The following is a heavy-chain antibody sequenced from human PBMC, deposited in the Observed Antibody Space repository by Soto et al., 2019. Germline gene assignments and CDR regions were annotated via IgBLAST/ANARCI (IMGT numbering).Heavy chain of an antibody. D-gene: IGHD4-4*01. CDR2: IIPIFGTV. CDR3: ARSPPATVTSELMYYRMDV. CDR1: GGTFNTYA. Sequence: QVQLVQSGAEVKKPGSSVKVSCKASGGTFNTYAISWVRQAPGQGPEWMGGIIPIFGTVKYAQKFQGRVTIIADESTSTAYMELSSLRSEDTAVYYCARSPPATVTSELMYYRMDVWGQGTTVTVSS. J-gene: IGHJ6*02. V-gene: IGHV1-69*01.